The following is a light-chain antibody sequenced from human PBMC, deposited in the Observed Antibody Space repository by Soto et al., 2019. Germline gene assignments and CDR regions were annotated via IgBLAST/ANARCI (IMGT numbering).Light chain of an antibody. CDR1: QGISSW. V-gene: IGKV1-12*01. CDR2: AAS. CDR3: QQANSFPLT. J-gene: IGKJ4*01. Sequence: DIQMTQSPSSVSASVGDRVTITCRARQGISSWLAWYHQKPGKAPKLLIYAASSLQSGVPSRFSRSGSGTDFTLTISSLQPEDFATYYCQQANSFPLTFGGGTKVEIK.